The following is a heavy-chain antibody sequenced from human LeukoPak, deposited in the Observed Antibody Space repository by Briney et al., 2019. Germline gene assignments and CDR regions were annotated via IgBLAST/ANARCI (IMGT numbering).Heavy chain of an antibody. V-gene: IGHV6-1*01. D-gene: IGHD2-2*01. CDR3: ARRLTQYDCFDP. J-gene: IGHJ5*02. CDR1: GDSVSSNSVT. CDR2: TYYRSTWYN. Sequence: SQTLSLTCVISGDSVSSNSVTWNWIRQSPSRGLEWLGRTYYRSTWYNDYAVSVRSRITVNPDTSKNQFSLHLNSVTPEDTAVYYCARRLTQYDCFDPWGQGILVTVSS.